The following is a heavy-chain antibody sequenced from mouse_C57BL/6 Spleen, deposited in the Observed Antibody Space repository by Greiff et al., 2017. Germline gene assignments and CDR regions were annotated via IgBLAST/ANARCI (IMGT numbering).Heavy chain of an antibody. Sequence: VQLQQSVAELVRPGASVKLSCTASGFTIKNTYMHWVKQRPEQGLEWIGRIDPANGNTKYAPKFQGKATITADTSSNTAYLQLSSLTSEDTAIYYCARNEERSWHYFDYWGQGTTLTVSS. D-gene: IGHD1-1*01. J-gene: IGHJ2*01. CDR3: ARNEERSWHYFDY. CDR2: IDPANGNT. CDR1: GFTIKNTY. V-gene: IGHV14-3*01.